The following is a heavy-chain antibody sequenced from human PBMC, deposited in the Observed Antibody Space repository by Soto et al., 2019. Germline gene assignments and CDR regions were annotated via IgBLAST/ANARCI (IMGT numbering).Heavy chain of an antibody. Sequence: TLSLTCSVSGDSISTVDYYWAWIRQPPGQALEYIGYIYKSTTTYYNPSFESRVAISLDTSKSQFSLNVTSVTAADTAVYFCARGRYCLTGRCFPNWFDSWGQGTLVTVSS. J-gene: IGHJ5*01. D-gene: IGHD2-15*01. CDR3: ARGRYCLTGRCFPNWFDS. CDR1: GDSISTVDYY. V-gene: IGHV4-30-4*01. CDR2: IYKSTTT.